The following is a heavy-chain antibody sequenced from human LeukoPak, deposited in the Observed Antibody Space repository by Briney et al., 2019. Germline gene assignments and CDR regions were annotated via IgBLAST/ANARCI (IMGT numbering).Heavy chain of an antibody. Sequence: GGSLRLSCAASGFTFSSYGMHWVRQAPGKGLEWVAVISYDESNKYYADSVKGRFTISRDNSKNTLYLQVNSLRAEDTAVYYCAKDFTVRGPNGMDVWGKGTTVTVSS. CDR1: GFTFSSYG. D-gene: IGHD3-10*01. V-gene: IGHV3-30*18. J-gene: IGHJ6*04. CDR2: ISYDESNK. CDR3: AKDFTVRGPNGMDV.